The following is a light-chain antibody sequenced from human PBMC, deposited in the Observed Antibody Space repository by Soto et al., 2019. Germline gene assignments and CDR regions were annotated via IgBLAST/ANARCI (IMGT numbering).Light chain of an antibody. CDR2: GAS. Sequence: EVVWTQSPATLSVSPGERATLSCRASQSVSNNYLAWYQQKPGQAPRLLIYGASNRAADIPDRFSGSGSGTDFNLIISRLEPEDFAVYQCQQYAISTWTFGQGTKVDIK. J-gene: IGKJ1*01. CDR3: QQYAISTWT. V-gene: IGKV3-20*01. CDR1: QSVSNNY.